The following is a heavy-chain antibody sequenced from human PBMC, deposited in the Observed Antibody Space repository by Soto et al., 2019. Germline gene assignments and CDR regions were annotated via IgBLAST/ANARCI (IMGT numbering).Heavy chain of an antibody. CDR2: INAGNGNT. Sequence: ASVKVSCKASGCTFTSYAMHWLLQAPGQRLEWMGWINAGNGNTKYSQKFQGRVTITRDTSASTAYMELSSLRSEDTAVYYCARDQSRYCSSTSCYAFVYWGQGTLVTVSS. J-gene: IGHJ4*02. CDR3: ARDQSRYCSSTSCYAFVY. D-gene: IGHD2-2*01. CDR1: GCTFTSYA. V-gene: IGHV1-3*01.